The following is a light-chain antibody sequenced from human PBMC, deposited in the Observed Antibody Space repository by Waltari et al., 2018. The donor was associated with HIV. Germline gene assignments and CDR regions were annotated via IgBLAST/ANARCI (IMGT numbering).Light chain of an antibody. CDR2: GAS. CDR3: QQYGSSQT. Sequence: EIVLTQSPGTLSLSPGERATLSCRASQSVGSRSLAWYQQKPGQAPRLLIYGASTRATGIPDRFIGSGSGTDFTLTISRLEPEDFAVYYCQQYGSSQTFGQGTKVEIK. CDR1: QSVGSRS. V-gene: IGKV3-20*01. J-gene: IGKJ1*01.